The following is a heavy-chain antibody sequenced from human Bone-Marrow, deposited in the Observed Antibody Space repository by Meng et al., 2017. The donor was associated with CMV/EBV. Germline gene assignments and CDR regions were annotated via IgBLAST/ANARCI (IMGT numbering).Heavy chain of an antibody. CDR3: ARARGNSLYWYFDL. J-gene: IGHJ2*01. Sequence: GGSLRLSCAASGFTFSSYSMYWVRQAPGKGLEWVSTINSSSSNIYYADSVKGRFTISRDNAKNSLYLQMNSLRAEDTAEYYCARARGNSLYWYFDLWGRGTLVTVSS. CDR2: INSSSSNI. CDR1: GFTFSSYS. V-gene: IGHV3-21*01. D-gene: IGHD4-23*01.